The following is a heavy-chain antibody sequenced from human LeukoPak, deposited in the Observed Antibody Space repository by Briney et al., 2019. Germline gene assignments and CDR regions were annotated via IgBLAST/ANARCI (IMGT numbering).Heavy chain of an antibody. V-gene: IGHV3-73*01. J-gene: IGHJ4*02. CDR1: GFTFSGSA. Sequence: GGSLRLSCAASGFTFSGSAMHWVRQASGKGREWVGRIRSKANSYATAYAASVKGRFTISRDDSKNTAYLQMNSLKTEDTAVYYCTRLGAGDYWGQGTLVTVSS. D-gene: IGHD1-26*01. CDR3: TRLGAGDY. CDR2: IRSKANSYAT.